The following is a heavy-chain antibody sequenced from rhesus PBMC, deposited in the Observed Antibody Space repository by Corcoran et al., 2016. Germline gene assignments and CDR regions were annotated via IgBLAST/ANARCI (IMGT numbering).Heavy chain of an antibody. Sequence: QVQLQESGPGLVKPSETLSLTCAVSGGSISDSYYWNWLRQLPGKGLEWIGNIYGIRRSSSYNPSLKSRVTISKDTAKNQFSLKWSSGTAADTAFYYCARDRGSYATAFDYWGQGVLVTVSS. V-gene: IGHV4S7*01. D-gene: IGHD1-44*02. CDR3: ARDRGSYATAFDY. CDR1: GGSISDSYY. J-gene: IGHJ4*01. CDR2: IYGIRRSS.